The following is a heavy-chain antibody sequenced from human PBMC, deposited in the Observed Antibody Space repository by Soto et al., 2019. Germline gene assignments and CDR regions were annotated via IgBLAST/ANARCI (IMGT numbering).Heavy chain of an antibody. CDR2: ISYDGSNK. CDR3: AMERGSRGKNGMAV. V-gene: IGHV3-30*03. Sequence: PGGSLRLSCAASGFTFSSYGMHWVRQAPGKGLEWVAVISYDGSNKYYADSVKGRFTISRDNSKNTLYLQMNSLRAEDTAVYYCAMERGSRGKNGMAVWGQGTTVTVSS. D-gene: IGHD6-13*01. J-gene: IGHJ6*02. CDR1: GFTFSSYG.